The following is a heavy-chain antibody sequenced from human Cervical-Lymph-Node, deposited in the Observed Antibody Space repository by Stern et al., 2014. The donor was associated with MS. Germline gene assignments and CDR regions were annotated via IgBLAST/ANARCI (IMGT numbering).Heavy chain of an antibody. CDR1: GDTFTDYA. Sequence: QVQLVQSGAEVKKPGSSVKVSCKASGDTFTDYAISWVRQAPGQGPEWMGGINPIFGSADYAQKFQGRLTITADRSTSTAYMDLSSLTSEDTAVYYCAREVGSLAMDVWGQGTTVIVSS. D-gene: IGHD1-1*01. V-gene: IGHV1-69*14. CDR3: AREVGSLAMDV. J-gene: IGHJ6*01. CDR2: INPIFGSA.